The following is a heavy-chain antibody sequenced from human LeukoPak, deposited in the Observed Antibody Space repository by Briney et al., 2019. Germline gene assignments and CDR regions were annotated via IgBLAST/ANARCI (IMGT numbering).Heavy chain of an antibody. J-gene: IGHJ5*02. D-gene: IGHD1-26*01. Sequence: GGSLRLSCAASGFTISSYAMHWVRQAPGKGLEWVAVISYDGSNKYYADSVKGRFTISRDNSKNTLYLQMNSLRAEDTAVYYCARDRKSGSYQVGFDPWGQGTLVTVSS. CDR2: ISYDGSNK. CDR3: ARDRKSGSYQVGFDP. CDR1: GFTISSYA. V-gene: IGHV3-30-3*01.